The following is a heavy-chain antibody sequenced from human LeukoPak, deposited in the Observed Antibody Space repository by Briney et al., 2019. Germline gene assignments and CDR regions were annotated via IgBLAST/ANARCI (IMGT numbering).Heavy chain of an antibody. J-gene: IGHJ4*02. Sequence: GGSLRLSCTASGFSFSNYAMSWVRQAPGKGLEWASAIGGSDGRTYYADSAQGRFTISRDNSKDTLDLHMNSLRAGDTAVYYCAKERSDSRWYLYDYWGQGTLVTVSS. CDR3: AKERSDSRWYLYDY. D-gene: IGHD6-13*01. CDR2: IGGSDGRT. V-gene: IGHV3-23*01. CDR1: GFSFSNYA.